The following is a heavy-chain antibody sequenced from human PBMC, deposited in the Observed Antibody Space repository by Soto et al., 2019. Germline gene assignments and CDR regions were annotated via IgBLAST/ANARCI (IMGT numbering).Heavy chain of an antibody. CDR3: ARYYDSGGYYWFDP. CDR1: GGSIRAGGYY. CDR2: IYYSGST. J-gene: IGHJ5*02. D-gene: IGHD3-22*01. Sequence: QVQLQESGPGLVKPSQTLSLTCTVSGGSIRAGGYYWSWIRQHPGKGLEWIGNIYYSGSTYYNPSLXGXVXXLVDTSENQFSLKLSSVTAADTAVYYCARYYDSGGYYWFDPWGQGTLVTVSS. V-gene: IGHV4-31*03.